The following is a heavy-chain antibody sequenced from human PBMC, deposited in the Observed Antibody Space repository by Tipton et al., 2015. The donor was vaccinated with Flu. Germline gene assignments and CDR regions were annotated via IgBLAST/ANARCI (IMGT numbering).Heavy chain of an antibody. CDR1: GGSFSGHY. V-gene: IGHV4-34*01. Sequence: TLSLTCAVYGGSFSGHYWSWIRQPPGKGLEWIGEINHSGSTNYNPSLKSRVTISVDTSKNQFSLRLNSVTAADTAVYYCARGTGDAYLDSWGRGTLVTVSS. CDR3: ARGTGDAYLDS. J-gene: IGHJ4*02. D-gene: IGHD1-1*01. CDR2: INHSGST.